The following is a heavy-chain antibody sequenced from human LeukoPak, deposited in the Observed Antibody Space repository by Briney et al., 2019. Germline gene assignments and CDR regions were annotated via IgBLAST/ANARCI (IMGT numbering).Heavy chain of an antibody. CDR1: GFTFSSYS. V-gene: IGHV3-23*01. J-gene: IGHJ4*02. D-gene: IGHD3-10*01. Sequence: GGSLRLSCAASGFTFSSYSMNWVRQAPGKGLEWVSTISGSGGYTYYADSVKGRFTVSRDNSKNTLYPQMNSLRAEDTAVYYCAAGGSGSYLGYWGQGTLVTVSS. CDR3: AAGGSGSYLGY. CDR2: ISGSGGYT.